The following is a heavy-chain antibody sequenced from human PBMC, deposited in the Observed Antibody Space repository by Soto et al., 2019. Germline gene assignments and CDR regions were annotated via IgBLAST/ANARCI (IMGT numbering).Heavy chain of an antibody. CDR3: ARNSVNDFDSSGKIYWIDS. J-gene: IGHJ5*01. CDR1: GYTFTSYG. Sequence: ASVKVSCKASGYTFTSYGISWVRQAPGQGLEWMGWISTYNGNTNYAQKLQGRVTMTTDTSTSTAYMELRSLRSDDTAVYYCARNSVNDFDSSGKIYWIDSWGQGTLVNVAS. D-gene: IGHD3-22*01. CDR2: ISTYNGNT. V-gene: IGHV1-18*01.